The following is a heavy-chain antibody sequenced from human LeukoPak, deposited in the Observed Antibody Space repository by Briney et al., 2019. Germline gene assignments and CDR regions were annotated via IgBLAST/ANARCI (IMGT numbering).Heavy chain of an antibody. V-gene: IGHV4-59*01. J-gene: IGHJ5*02. D-gene: IGHD2-2*01. CDR2: IYYSGST. CDR1: GGSISSYY. CDR3: ARALYCSSTSCPNWFDP. Sequence: PSETLSLTCTVSGGSISSYYWSWLRQPPGKGLEWIGYIYYSGSTNYNPSLKSRVTISVDTSKNQFSLKLSSVTAADTAVYYCARALYCSSTSCPNWFDPWGQGTLVTVSS.